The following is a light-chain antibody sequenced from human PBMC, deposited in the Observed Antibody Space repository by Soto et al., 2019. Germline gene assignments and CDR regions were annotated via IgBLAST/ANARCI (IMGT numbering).Light chain of an antibody. J-gene: IGKJ1*01. CDR2: GAS. CDR3: QQYGSSPRT. V-gene: IGKV3-20*01. Sequence: EIVLTQSPGTLSLSPGERATLSCRASQSVSSDLAWYHQKPGQAPRLLIYGASTRATGIPARFSGSGSGTDFTLTISRLEPEDFAVYYCQQYGSSPRTFGQGIKVDIK. CDR1: QSVSSD.